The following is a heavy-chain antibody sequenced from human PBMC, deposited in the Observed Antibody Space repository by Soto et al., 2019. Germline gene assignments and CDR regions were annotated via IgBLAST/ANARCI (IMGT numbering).Heavy chain of an antibody. CDR2: ISTYTGNT. J-gene: IGHJ6*02. D-gene: IGHD3-10*01. Sequence: QVHLVQSGAEVKKPGASVKVSCKASGYTFTNYDINWVRQAPGQGLEWMGWISTYTGNTNYAQKLQGRVTMTTDTHTXTXSMELRSLRSDDTAVYYCARGYYYGSGRPTPGGMDVWGQGTTVTVSS. V-gene: IGHV1-18*01. CDR1: GYTFTNYD. CDR3: ARGYYYGSGRPTPGGMDV.